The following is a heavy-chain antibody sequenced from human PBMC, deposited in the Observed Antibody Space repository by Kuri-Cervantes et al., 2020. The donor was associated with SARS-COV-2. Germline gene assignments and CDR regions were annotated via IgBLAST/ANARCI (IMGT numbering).Heavy chain of an antibody. CDR2: INPNSGGT. D-gene: IGHD3-3*01. Sequence: ASVKVSCKASGYTFTGYYMHWVRQAPGQGLEWMGWINPNSGGTNYAQKFQGRVTMTRDTSISTAYMELSRLRSDDTAVYYYARISSGSVLRFLEWSAEDAFDIWGQGTMVTVSS. J-gene: IGHJ3*02. CDR3: ARISSGSVLRFLEWSAEDAFDI. CDR1: GYTFTGYY. V-gene: IGHV1-2*02.